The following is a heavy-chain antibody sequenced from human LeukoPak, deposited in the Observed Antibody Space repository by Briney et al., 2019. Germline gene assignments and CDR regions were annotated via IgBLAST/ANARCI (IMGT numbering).Heavy chain of an antibody. V-gene: IGHV3-74*01. CDR2: INSDGSIT. Sequence: GGSLRLSCAASGFAFRRYWMLWVRQAPGKGLVWGSDINSDGSITRYADSVKGRFTISRDNAKNTLYLQMNSLRAEDTAVYYCASRDYTSSKYWGQGTLVTVSS. CDR1: GFAFRRYW. D-gene: IGHD2-2*02. J-gene: IGHJ4*02. CDR3: ASRDYTSSKY.